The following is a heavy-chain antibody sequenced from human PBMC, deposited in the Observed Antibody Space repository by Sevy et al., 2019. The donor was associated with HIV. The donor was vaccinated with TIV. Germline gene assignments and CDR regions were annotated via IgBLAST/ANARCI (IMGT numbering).Heavy chain of an antibody. CDR3: AKDDLGSIDY. CDR1: GFTFSSYV. D-gene: IGHD3-10*01. Sequence: GGSLRLSCAASGFTFSSYVMHWVRQAPGKGLEWVAVISYDGSNKYYADSVKGRFTISRDNSKNTLYLQMNSLRTEDTAVYYCAKDDLGSIDYWGQGTLVTVSS. CDR2: ISYDGSNK. J-gene: IGHJ4*02. V-gene: IGHV3-30-3*02.